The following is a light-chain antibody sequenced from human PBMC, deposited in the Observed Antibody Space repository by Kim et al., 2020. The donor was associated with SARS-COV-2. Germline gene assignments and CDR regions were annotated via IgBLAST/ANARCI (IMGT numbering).Light chain of an antibody. CDR2: DVS. V-gene: IGLV2-14*03. CDR3: SSYTGTTTLEI. CDR1: SSDVGGSIY. J-gene: IGLJ2*01. Sequence: QSALTQPASVSGSPGQSITISCTGTSSDVGGSIYVSWYQQHPGKAPKLMIYDVSKRPSGVSYRFSGSKSGNTASLTISGLQADDEADYYCSSYTGTTTLEIFGGGTKLTVL.